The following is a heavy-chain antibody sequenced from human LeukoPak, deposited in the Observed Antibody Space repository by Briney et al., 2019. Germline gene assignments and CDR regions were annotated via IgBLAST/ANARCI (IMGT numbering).Heavy chain of an antibody. CDR1: GFIFSDFW. D-gene: IGHD3-3*01. V-gene: IGHV3-7*03. Sequence: GGSLRLSCAASGFIFSDFWMTWVRQAPGKGLEWVANIKQDGDSVKGRFTISRDNAKNSMNLQMNSLRAEDTAVYYCATRGEWLLSHFDYWGQGTLVTVSS. J-gene: IGHJ4*02. CDR2: IKQDG. CDR3: ATRGEWLLSHFDY.